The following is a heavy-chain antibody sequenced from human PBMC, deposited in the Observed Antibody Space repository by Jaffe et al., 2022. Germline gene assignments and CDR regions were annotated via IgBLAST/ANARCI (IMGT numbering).Heavy chain of an antibody. Sequence: QVQLQESGPGLVKPSQTLSLTCTVSGGSISSGSYYWSWIRQPAGKGLEWIGRIYTSGSTNYNPSLKSRVTISVDTSKNQFSLKLSSVTAADTAVYYCARVVGGIYYYDSSGPLNGAFDIWGQGTMVTVSS. D-gene: IGHD3-22*01. V-gene: IGHV4-61*02. CDR1: GGSISSGSYY. CDR2: IYTSGST. J-gene: IGHJ3*02. CDR3: ARVVGGIYYYDSSGPLNGAFDI.